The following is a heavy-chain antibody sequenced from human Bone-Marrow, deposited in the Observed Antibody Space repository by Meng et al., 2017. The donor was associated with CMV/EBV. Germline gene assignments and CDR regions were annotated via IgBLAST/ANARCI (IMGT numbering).Heavy chain of an antibody. CDR2: IYYSGRT. D-gene: IGHD2-15*01. J-gene: IGHJ4*02. Sequence: LQESGPGLVKPSETLLLTCTVSGGSISSYYWGWIRQPPGKGLEWIGYIYYSGRTNYNPSLKSRFTISVNTSKNQFPLKLSSVTAADTAVYYCAVTPPHFDYWGQGTLVTVSS. V-gene: IGHV4-59*01. CDR1: GGSISSYY. CDR3: AVTPPHFDY.